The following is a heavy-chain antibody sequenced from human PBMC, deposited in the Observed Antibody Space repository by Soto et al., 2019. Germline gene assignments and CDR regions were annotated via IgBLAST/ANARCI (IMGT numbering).Heavy chain of an antibody. Sequence: QVHLVQSGAEVKKPGASVKVSCQGSGYAFTTYGITWVRQAPGQGLEWMGWISAHNGNTNYAQKLQGRVTVTRDTSTSTAYRELRSLRYDDTAVYYCARWRYGDYWGQGALVTVSS. V-gene: IGHV1-18*01. D-gene: IGHD1-1*01. CDR2: ISAHNGNT. J-gene: IGHJ4*02. CDR1: GYAFTTYG. CDR3: ARWRYGDY.